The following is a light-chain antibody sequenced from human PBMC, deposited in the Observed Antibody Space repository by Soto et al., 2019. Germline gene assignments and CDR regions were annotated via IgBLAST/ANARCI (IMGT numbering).Light chain of an antibody. CDR2: DAS. CDR3: QQYHSYPIT. V-gene: IGKV1-5*01. Sequence: DIQMTHSPSTLSAYVGDIVTITCRASQSISSWLAWYQQKPGKAPKLLIYDASSLESGVPSRFSGSGSGTEFTLTISSLQPDDFATYYCQQYHSYPITFGQGTRLEIK. J-gene: IGKJ5*01. CDR1: QSISSW.